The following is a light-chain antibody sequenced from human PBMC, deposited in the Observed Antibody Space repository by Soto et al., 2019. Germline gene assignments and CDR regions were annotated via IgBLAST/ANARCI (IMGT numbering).Light chain of an antibody. CDR3: QQRSNWPLT. V-gene: IGKV1-5*01. CDR2: DVS. Sequence: DIQMTQSPSTVSAYVGDSVTITCRASQSITTWLAWYQQRPGKAPKLLIYDVSSLQSGVPSRFSGSGSGTEFTLTISSLEPEDFAVYYCQQRSNWPLTFGQGTRLEI. J-gene: IGKJ5*01. CDR1: QSITTW.